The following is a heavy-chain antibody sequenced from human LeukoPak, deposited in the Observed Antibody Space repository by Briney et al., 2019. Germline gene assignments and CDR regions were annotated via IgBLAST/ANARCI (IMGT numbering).Heavy chain of an antibody. CDR1: GFTFSSYT. CDR3: ARHPKQLVSGTVGRFDP. Sequence: GGSLRLSCAASGFTFSSYTMNWVRQAPGKGLEWVSSISSTSSYIYYADSVKGRFTISRDNAKNSLYLQMNSLRAEDTAVYYCARHPKQLVSGTVGRFDPWGQGTLVTVSS. V-gene: IGHV3-21*01. D-gene: IGHD6-13*01. J-gene: IGHJ5*02. CDR2: ISSTSSYI.